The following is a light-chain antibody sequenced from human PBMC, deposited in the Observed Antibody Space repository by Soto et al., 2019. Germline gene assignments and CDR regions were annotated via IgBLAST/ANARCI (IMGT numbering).Light chain of an antibody. CDR2: GAS. J-gene: IGKJ1*01. CDR1: QSVTSSY. V-gene: IGKV3-20*01. Sequence: EILLTQSPGTLSLSPGESATLPCRASQSVTSSYLAWYQQKPGQAPRLLTYGASRRATGIPERFSGSGSGTDFTLTISRLEPEDFAVYYCQQYGSSPPTFGQGTKVDIK. CDR3: QQYGSSPPT.